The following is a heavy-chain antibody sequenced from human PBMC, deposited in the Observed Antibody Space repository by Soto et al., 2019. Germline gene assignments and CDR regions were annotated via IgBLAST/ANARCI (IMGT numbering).Heavy chain of an antibody. D-gene: IGHD3-22*01. CDR3: AKDPYYYDSGGYFYDYYYGMDV. V-gene: IGHV3-30*18. CDR2: ISYDGGNK. J-gene: IGHJ6*02. CDR1: GFSFSSYG. Sequence: QVQLVESGGGVVQPGRSLRLSCAASGFSFSSYGMHWVRQAPGKGLEWVAVISYDGGNKYYADSVKGRFTISRDNSNSTQYLQMNSLRAEDTAVYYCAKDPYYYDSGGYFYDYYYGMDVWGQGTTVTVSS.